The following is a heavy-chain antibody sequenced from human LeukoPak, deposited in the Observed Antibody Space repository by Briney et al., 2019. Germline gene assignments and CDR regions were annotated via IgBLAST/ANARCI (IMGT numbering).Heavy chain of an antibody. J-gene: IGHJ4*02. CDR1: GFTFDDYG. V-gene: IGHV3-20*04. Sequence: PGGSLRLSCAASGFTFDDYGMTWVRQAQGPGQEWVSGINWNGGSTGYADSVKGRFTISRDNAKNSLYLQMNSLRAEDTAFYYCARTRSGYVRWGQGTLVTVSS. CDR2: INWNGGST. CDR3: ARTRSGYVR. D-gene: IGHD5-12*01.